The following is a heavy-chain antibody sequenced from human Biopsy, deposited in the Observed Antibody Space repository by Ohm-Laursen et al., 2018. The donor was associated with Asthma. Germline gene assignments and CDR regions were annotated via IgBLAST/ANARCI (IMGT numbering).Heavy chain of an antibody. CDR3: ARTYYDFLTGQVIDAFAI. D-gene: IGHD3-9*01. CDR1: GYTFISYA. Sequence: ASVKVSCNASGYTFISYAIHWVRQAPGQRLEWMGWINAGNGNTKYSQKFQGRVTITRDTSATTAYMELSSLRSEDTAVYYCARTYYDFLTGQVIDAFAIWGQGTMVTVSS. J-gene: IGHJ3*02. V-gene: IGHV1-3*01. CDR2: INAGNGNT.